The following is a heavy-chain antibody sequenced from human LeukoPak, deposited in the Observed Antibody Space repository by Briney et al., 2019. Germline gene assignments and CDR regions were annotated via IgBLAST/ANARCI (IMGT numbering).Heavy chain of an antibody. J-gene: IGHJ5*02. D-gene: IGHD4-17*01. V-gene: IGHV4-30-4*01. Sequence: PSETLSLTCTVSGGSISSADYYWDWIRQPPGKGLEWIGYVYFSGRTFYNPSLKSRLIISMDTSRNQFSLRLSSVTAADTAVYYCARDPGSYGDYVFSWGQGTLVTVSS. CDR1: GGSISSADYY. CDR3: ARDPGSYGDYVFS. CDR2: VYFSGRT.